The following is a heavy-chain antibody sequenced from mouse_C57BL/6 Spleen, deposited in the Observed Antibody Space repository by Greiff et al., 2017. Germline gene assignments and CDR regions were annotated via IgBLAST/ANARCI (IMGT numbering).Heavy chain of an antibody. Sequence: VQLQQSGAELVKPGASVKLSCTASGFNINDYYMHWVKQRTEQGLEWIGRIDPEDGDTQSAPKFHGKATITADTSSNTANLQLSSQTSEDTAVYYCAREYYGSSYYYCKDYGGQGTSVAVSS. CDR3: AREYYGSSYYYCKDY. V-gene: IGHV14-2*01. CDR2: IDPEDGDT. D-gene: IGHD1-1*01. J-gene: IGHJ4*01. CDR1: GFNINDYY.